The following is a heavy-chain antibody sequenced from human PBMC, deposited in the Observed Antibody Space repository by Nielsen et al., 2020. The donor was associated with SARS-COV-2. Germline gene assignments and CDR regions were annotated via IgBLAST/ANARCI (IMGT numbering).Heavy chain of an antibody. V-gene: IGHV1-69*01. CDR2: IIPIFGTA. CDR3: ARTTLTTGDYYYYYYMDV. J-gene: IGHJ6*03. D-gene: IGHD4-11*01. Sequence: WVRQAPGQGLEWMGGIIPIFGTANYAQKFQGRVTITADESTSTAYMELSSLRSKDTAVYYCARTTLTTGDYYYYYYMDVWGKGTTVTVSS.